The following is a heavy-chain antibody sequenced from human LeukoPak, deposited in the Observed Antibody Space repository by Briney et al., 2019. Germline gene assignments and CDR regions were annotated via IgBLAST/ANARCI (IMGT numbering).Heavy chain of an antibody. Sequence: SETLSLTCTVSGGSISSYYWSWIRQPPGKGLEWIGYIYYSGSTNYNPSLKSRVTISVDTSKNRFSLKLSSVTAADTAVYYCARGPSDGYGGNSDYWGQGTLVIVSS. J-gene: IGHJ4*02. CDR1: GGSISSYY. V-gene: IGHV4-59*01. CDR2: IYYSGST. D-gene: IGHD4-23*01. CDR3: ARGPSDGYGGNSDY.